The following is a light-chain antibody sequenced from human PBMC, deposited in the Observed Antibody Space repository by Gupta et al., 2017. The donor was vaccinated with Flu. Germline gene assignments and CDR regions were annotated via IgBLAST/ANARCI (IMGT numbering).Light chain of an antibody. V-gene: IGLV1-44*01. J-gene: IGLJ3*02. CDR1: SANIGRNV. CDR2: NDS. Sequence: VTISGCGSSANIGRNVGSGYQHVPGRAQKHPIYNDSQRPSGVPDRFSGSKSGTSAYLEMSGLQSEDEAEYYCAAWAASLNGRGVFGGGTQLTVL. CDR3: AAWAASLNGRGV.